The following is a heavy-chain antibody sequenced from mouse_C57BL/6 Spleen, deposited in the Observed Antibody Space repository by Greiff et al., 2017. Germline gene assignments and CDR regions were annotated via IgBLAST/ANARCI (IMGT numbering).Heavy chain of an antibody. J-gene: IGHJ3*01. D-gene: IGHD2-4*01. CDR3: ASYSDYDEAWFAY. CDR2: ISYDGSN. CDR1: GYSITSGYY. Sequence: EVKLQESGPGLVKPSQSLSLTCSVTGYSITSGYYWNWIRQFPGNKLEWMGYISYDGSNNYNPSLKNRISITRDTSKNQFFLKLNSVTTEDTATYYCASYSDYDEAWFAYWGQGTLVTVSA. V-gene: IGHV3-6*01.